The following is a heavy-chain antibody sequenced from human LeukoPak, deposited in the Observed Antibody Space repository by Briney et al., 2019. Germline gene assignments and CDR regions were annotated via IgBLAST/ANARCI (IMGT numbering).Heavy chain of an antibody. CDR1: GGTFSSYA. CDR3: ARGPFGVVSRRYYYMDV. D-gene: IGHD3-3*01. Sequence: SVKVSCKASGGTFSSYAISWVRQAPGQGLDWMGGIIPIFGTANYAQKFQGRVTITTDESTSTAYMELSSLRSEDTAVYYCARGPFGVVSRRYYYMDVWGKGTTVTVSS. CDR2: IIPIFGTA. J-gene: IGHJ6*03. V-gene: IGHV1-69*05.